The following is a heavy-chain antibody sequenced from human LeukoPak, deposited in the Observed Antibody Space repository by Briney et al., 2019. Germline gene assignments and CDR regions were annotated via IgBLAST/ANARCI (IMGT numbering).Heavy chain of an antibody. Sequence: GRSLRLSCAASGSTFSSYAMHWVRQAPGKGLEWVAVISYDGSNKYYADSVKGRFTISRDNSKNTLYLQMNSLRAEDTAVYYCARGSEITMVRGVLDYWGQGTLVTVSS. CDR2: ISYDGSNK. V-gene: IGHV3-30-3*01. J-gene: IGHJ4*02. CDR1: GSTFSSYA. D-gene: IGHD3-10*01. CDR3: ARGSEITMVRGVLDY.